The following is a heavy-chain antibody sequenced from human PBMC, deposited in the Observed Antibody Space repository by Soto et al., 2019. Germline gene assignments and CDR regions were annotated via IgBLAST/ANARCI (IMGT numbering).Heavy chain of an antibody. J-gene: IGHJ4*02. CDR2: IYYSGNT. V-gene: IGHV4-31*03. CDR1: GGSISSGGYY. CDR3: ARESGYGDSTVRY. Sequence: QVQLQESGPGLVQPSQTLSLTCTVSGGSISSGGYYWNWIRQHPGKGLEWIGYIYYSGNTYYNPSLTSRVIIPADTSKNQFSLNLSSVTAADTAVYYCARESGYGDSTVRYWGQGTLVTVSS. D-gene: IGHD4-17*01.